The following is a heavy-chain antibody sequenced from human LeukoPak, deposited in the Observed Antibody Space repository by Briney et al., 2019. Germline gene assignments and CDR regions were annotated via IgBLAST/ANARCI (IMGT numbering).Heavy chain of an antibody. CDR2: ISHGSSYI. V-gene: IGHV3-21*04. CDR3: ARDLRDTVTTYGMDV. Sequence: GGSLRLSCAASGFTFGSYSMNWVRQAPGKGLEWVSSISHGSSYIYYADSVKGRFTISRDNAENSLYLQMNSLRAEDTAVYYCARDLRDTVTTYGMDVWGQGTTVTVSS. D-gene: IGHD4-17*01. CDR1: GFTFGSYS. J-gene: IGHJ6*02.